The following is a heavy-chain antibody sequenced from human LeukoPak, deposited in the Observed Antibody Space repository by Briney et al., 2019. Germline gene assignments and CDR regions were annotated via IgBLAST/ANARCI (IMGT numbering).Heavy chain of an antibody. V-gene: IGHV4-34*01. Sequence: SETLSLTCSVNGGSFSGYYWSWIRQPPGKGLEWIGEINHSGNTNYNPSLKSRVTISGDTSKNRFSLKLSSVTAADTAVYYCETSSSATIDYFYDYIDVWGKGTTVTVSS. CDR2: INHSGNT. CDR1: GGSFSGYY. CDR3: ETSSSATIDYFYDYIDV. J-gene: IGHJ6*03. D-gene: IGHD2-15*01.